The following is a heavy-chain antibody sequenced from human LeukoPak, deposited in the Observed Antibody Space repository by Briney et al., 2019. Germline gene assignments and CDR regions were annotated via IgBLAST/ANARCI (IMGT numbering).Heavy chain of an antibody. CDR2: TFYTGRT. CDR1: GDSIISNIYW. V-gene: IGHV4-39*01. Sequence: SETLSLTWTVSGDSIISNIYWWDWVRLPPGKGLEWIGATFYTGRTFYSPSLKSRVTISVDTSKNQFSLDLSSATAADTAVYYCARRRHNFDFYDVWGQGTRVTVSS. D-gene: IGHD3/OR15-3a*01. J-gene: IGHJ3*01. CDR3: ARRRHNFDFYDV.